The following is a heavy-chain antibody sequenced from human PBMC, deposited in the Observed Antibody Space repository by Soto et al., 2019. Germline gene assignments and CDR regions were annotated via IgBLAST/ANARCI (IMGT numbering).Heavy chain of an antibody. CDR3: AQLPSGYCSDNRCGF. D-gene: IGHD2-15*01. J-gene: IGHJ4*02. V-gene: IGHV1-69*02. Sequence: QVQLVQSGAEVREPGSSVKLSCKASGGTFTTHTISWVRQAPGQGLEWVGRIFPVLDIANYAQKLKGRVTITADKSTGTDYMYMGSLRSEDKAMYYCAQLPSGYCSDNRCGFWGQGALVTVSS. CDR1: GGTFTTHT. CDR2: IFPVLDIA.